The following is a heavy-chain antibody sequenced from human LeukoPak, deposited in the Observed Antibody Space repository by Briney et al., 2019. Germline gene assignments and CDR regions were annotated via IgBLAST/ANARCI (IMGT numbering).Heavy chain of an antibody. V-gene: IGHV3-11*04. Sequence: GGSLRLSCAASGFTFSDYFMSWIRQAPGKGLEWLSHISSSGTGYYTDSVKGRATISRDNAKNSLYLQMNSLRAEDTAVYYCAELGITMIGGVWGKGTTVTISS. J-gene: IGHJ6*04. CDR2: ISSSGTG. CDR1: GFTFSDYF. CDR3: AELGITMIGGV. D-gene: IGHD3-10*02.